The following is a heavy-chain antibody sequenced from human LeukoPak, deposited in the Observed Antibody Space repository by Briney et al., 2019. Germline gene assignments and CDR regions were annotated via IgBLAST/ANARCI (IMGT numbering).Heavy chain of an antibody. D-gene: IGHD3-10*01. CDR1: GFTFSSYA. J-gene: IGHJ4*02. Sequence: PGGSLRLSCAASGFTFSSYAMTWVRQAPGKGLEWVSAISGSGGTTYYADSVKGRFTISRDNSRNTLHLQTNSLRAEDTAVYYCAKGLYHFYGSGSYTLDYWGQGILVTVSS. CDR3: AKGLYHFYGSGSYTLDY. CDR2: ISGSGGTT. V-gene: IGHV3-23*01.